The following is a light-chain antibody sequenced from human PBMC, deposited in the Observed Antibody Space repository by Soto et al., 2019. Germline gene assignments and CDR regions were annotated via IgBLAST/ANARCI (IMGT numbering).Light chain of an antibody. Sequence: DIVMTQSPLSLPVTPGEPASISCRSSQSLLYSTGYSYLHWFLQKPGQSPQLLIYLVSNRAAGVPDRFSGSGSGADFTLKISRVEPEDGGVYYCMQARQTPYTFGQGPSWRSN. V-gene: IGKV2-28*01. CDR3: MQARQTPYT. CDR2: LVS. CDR1: QSLLYSTGYSY. J-gene: IGKJ2*01.